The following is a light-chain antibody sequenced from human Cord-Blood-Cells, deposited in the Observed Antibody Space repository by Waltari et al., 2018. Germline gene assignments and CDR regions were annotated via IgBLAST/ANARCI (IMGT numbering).Light chain of an antibody. V-gene: IGKV1-5*01. J-gene: IGKJ1*01. CDR1: QSISSW. CDR3: QQYNSYTWT. CDR2: DAS. Sequence: DIQMTQSPSTLSASVGDRVTITCRASQSISSWLAWYQQKPGKAPKLLIYDASSFESWVPSRFSGSGSGTEFTLTISSLQPDDFATYYCQQYNSYTWTFGQGTKVEIK.